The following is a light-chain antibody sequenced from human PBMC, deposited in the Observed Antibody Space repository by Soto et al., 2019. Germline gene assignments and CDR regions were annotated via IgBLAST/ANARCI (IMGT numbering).Light chain of an antibody. J-gene: IGKJ4*01. CDR3: QQLSRYPLT. CDR2: SAS. CDR1: QALSNS. Sequence: DLQLTQSPSVLSASVGDTVTITCRASQALSNSLAWYQQNPGKAPDLLIYSASTLQSVVPSRFSGSAAETEFRLPIRALQPEDFANYYCQQLSRYPLTFGGGTKVDIK. V-gene: IGKV1-9*01.